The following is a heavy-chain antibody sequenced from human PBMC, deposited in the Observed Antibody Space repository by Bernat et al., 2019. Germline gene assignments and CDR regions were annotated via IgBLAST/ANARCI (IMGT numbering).Heavy chain of an antibody. D-gene: IGHD2-2*01. J-gene: IGHJ4*02. V-gene: IGHV3-74*01. CDR3: ASYAGSSAWLSLGY. CDR2: ISSDGSST. Sequence: EVQLVESGGGLLQPGGSLSLSCAASGFTFSSYWMHWVRQAPGEGLVWVSRISSDGSSTDYADSVKGRFTISRDNAKNTLYLQMNSLRAEDTAVYCCASYAGSSAWLSLGYWGQGTLVTVSS. CDR1: GFTFSSYW.